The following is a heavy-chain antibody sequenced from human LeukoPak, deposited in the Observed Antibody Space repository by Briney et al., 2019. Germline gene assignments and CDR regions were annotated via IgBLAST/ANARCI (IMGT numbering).Heavy chain of an antibody. CDR3: ARVRYYGSGSYTHFDY. V-gene: IGHV1-69*13. Sequence: GASVKVSCKASGGTFSSYAISWVRQAPGQGLEWMGGIIPIFGTANYAQKFQGRVTITADESTSTAYMERSSLRSEDTAVYYCARVRYYGSGSYTHFDYWGQGTLVTVSS. D-gene: IGHD3-10*01. J-gene: IGHJ4*02. CDR1: GGTFSSYA. CDR2: IIPIFGTA.